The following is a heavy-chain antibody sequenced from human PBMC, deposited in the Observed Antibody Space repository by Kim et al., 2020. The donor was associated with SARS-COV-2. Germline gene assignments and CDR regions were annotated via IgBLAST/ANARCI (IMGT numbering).Heavy chain of an antibody. CDR1: GGSISSSSYY. D-gene: IGHD3-3*01. V-gene: IGHV4-39*01. CDR2: IYYSGST. CDR3: ARHPVYYDFWSGYSKYFDY. Sequence: SETLSLTCTVSGGSISSSSYYWGWIRQPPGKGLEWIGSIYYSGSTYYNPSLKSRVTIPIDTSKNQFSLKLSSLTAADTAVYYCARHPVYYDFWSGYSKYFDYWGQGTLVTVSS. J-gene: IGHJ4*02.